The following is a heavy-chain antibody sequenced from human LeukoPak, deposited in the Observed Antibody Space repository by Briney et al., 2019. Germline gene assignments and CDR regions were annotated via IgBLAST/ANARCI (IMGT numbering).Heavy chain of an antibody. V-gene: IGHV3-74*01. D-gene: IGHD1-26*01. CDR3: ARELNTNYFDY. J-gene: IGHJ4*02. Sequence: GGSLRLSCAAYGLTFSSYWMHWARHAPGKGLGWVSRINSDGSSTSYADSVKGRFTISRDNAKNTLYMQMNSLRAEDTAVYYCARELNTNYFDYWGQGTLVTVSS. CDR2: INSDGSST. CDR1: GLTFSSYW.